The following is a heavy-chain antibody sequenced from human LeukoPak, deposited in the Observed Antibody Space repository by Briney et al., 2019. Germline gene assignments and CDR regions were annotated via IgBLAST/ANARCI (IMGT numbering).Heavy chain of an antibody. CDR1: EITVGNNW. CDR3: ARDVPHNRFDT. J-gene: IGHJ5*02. Sequence: GGSLRLSCAASEITVGNNWMHWVRQGPGKGLVWISRINSDGGGAIYADSVKGRFTVSRDNAKNTLYLQMNSLRAEDTAVYYCARDVPHNRFDTWGQETLVTVSS. CDR2: INSDGGGA. V-gene: IGHV3-74*01.